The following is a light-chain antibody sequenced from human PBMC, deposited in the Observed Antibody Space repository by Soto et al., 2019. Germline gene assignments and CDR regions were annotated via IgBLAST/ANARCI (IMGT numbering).Light chain of an antibody. Sequence: DIQMTQSPSTLSASVGDRVTITCRASQYISSWLAWYQQKPGKVPKLLIFHASNLESGVPSRFSGSGSGTEFTLTISSLQPDDFATYYCQQYHSYPWTFGQGTKVEI. CDR2: HAS. CDR3: QQYHSYPWT. J-gene: IGKJ1*01. V-gene: IGKV1-5*01. CDR1: QYISSW.